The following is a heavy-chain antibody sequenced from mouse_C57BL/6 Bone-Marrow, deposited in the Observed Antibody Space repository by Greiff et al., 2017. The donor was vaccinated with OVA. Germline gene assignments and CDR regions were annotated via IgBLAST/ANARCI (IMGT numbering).Heavy chain of an antibody. CDR1: GYTFTSYW. CDR3: ASAQFPYYYGRSPVDY. Sequence: QVQLQQPGTELVKPGASVKLSCKASGYTFTSYWMHWVKQRPGQGLEWIGNINPSNGGTNYNEKFKSKATLTVDKSSSTAYMQLSSLTSEDSAVYYCASAQFPYYYGRSPVDYWGQGTTLTVSS. CDR2: INPSNGGT. J-gene: IGHJ2*01. D-gene: IGHD1-1*01. V-gene: IGHV1-53*01.